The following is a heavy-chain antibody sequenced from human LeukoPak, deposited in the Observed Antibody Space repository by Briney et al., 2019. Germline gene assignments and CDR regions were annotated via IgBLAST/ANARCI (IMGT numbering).Heavy chain of an antibody. J-gene: IGHJ4*02. V-gene: IGHV3-21*01. CDR3: AREVADGSSWYYFVY. Sequence: ETLSLTCAVSGGSISSNNWWSWVRQSPGKGLEWVSSISSSESYIYYADSVKGRFTISRDNAKNSLYLQMNSLRAEDTAVYYCAREVADGSSWYYFVYWGQGTLVTVSS. CDR2: ISSSESYI. CDR1: GGSISSNN. D-gene: IGHD6-13*01.